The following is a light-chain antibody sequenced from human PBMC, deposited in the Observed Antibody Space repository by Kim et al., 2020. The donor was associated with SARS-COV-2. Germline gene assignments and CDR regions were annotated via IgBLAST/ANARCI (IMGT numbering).Light chain of an antibody. CDR1: QSVSSN. CDR3: QQYNNWPPWT. J-gene: IGKJ1*01. V-gene: IGKV3-15*01. CDR2: GAS. Sequence: SPGERATLSCRASQSVSSNLAWYQQKPGRAPRLLIYGASTRATGIPARFSGSGSGTDFTLTISSLQSEDFAVYYCQQYNNWPPWTFGQGTKVDIK.